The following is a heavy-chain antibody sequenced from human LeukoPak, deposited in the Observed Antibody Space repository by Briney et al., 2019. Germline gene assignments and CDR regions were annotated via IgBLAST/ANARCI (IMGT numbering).Heavy chain of an antibody. V-gene: IGHV3-74*01. CDR3: ARGLVPGFLDY. CDR1: GFTFSTYW. D-gene: IGHD4-11*01. CDR2: INSDESIT. J-gene: IGHJ4*02. Sequence: GGSLRLSCAASGFTFSTYWMHWVRQAPGKGLVWVSRINSDESITTYADSVKGRFTISRDNAKNTLYLQMNSLRAEDTAVYYCARGLVPGFLDYWGQGTPVTVSS.